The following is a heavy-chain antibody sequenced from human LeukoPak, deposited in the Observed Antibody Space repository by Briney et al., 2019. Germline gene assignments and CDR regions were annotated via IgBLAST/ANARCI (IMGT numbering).Heavy chain of an antibody. CDR1: GFTFITYA. Sequence: PGGSLRLSCAASGFTFITYAMSWVRQAPGKGLEWVSAISGSGGSTYYADSVRGRFTISRDNSKNTLYLQMNSLRAEDTAVYYCANTDFWSGYYMPSEGSYWGQGTLVTVSS. J-gene: IGHJ4*02. CDR3: ANTDFWSGYYMPSEGSY. CDR2: ISGSGGST. V-gene: IGHV3-23*01. D-gene: IGHD3-3*01.